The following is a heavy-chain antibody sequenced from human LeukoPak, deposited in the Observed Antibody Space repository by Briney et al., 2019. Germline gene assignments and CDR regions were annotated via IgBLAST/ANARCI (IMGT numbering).Heavy chain of an antibody. Sequence: SETLSLTCAVYGGSFSGYYWSWIRQPPGKGLEWIGEINHSGSTNYYPSLKSRVTISVDTSKNQFSLKLSSVTAADTAVYYCAREETYDSSGYYFPTWGQGTLVTVSS. CDR3: AREETYDSSGYYFPT. CDR2: INHSGST. V-gene: IGHV4-34*01. CDR1: GGSFSGYY. D-gene: IGHD3-22*01. J-gene: IGHJ5*02.